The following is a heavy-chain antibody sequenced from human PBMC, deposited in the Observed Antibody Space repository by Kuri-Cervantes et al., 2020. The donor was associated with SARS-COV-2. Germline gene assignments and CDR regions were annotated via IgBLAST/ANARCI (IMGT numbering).Heavy chain of an antibody. D-gene: IGHD4-23*01. CDR3: GRDGGNPYNWFNS. V-gene: IGHV4-31*03. J-gene: IGHJ5*01. CDR2: IYYSGST. CDR1: GGTISSGGYY. Sequence: LSCTVSGGTISSGGYYWSWIRQHPGKGLEWIVYIYYSGSTYYNSSLKSRVTISVDTSKNQFSLKLSSVTAADTAVYYCGRDGGNPYNWFNSWGQGTLVTVSS.